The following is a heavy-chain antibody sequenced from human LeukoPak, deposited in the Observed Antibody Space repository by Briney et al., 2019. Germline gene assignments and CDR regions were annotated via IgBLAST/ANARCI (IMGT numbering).Heavy chain of an antibody. D-gene: IGHD2-2*02. J-gene: IGHJ4*02. CDR1: GDSVSSNSAA. CDR2: TYYRSKWYN. V-gene: IGHV6-1*01. CDR3: ARDLGYCSSTSCYTPYYFDY. Sequence: SQTLSLTCAISGDSVSSNSAAWNWIRQSPSRGLEWLGRTYYRSKWYNDYAVSVKSRITINPDTSKNQFSLQLNSVTPEDTAVYYCARDLGYCSSTSCYTPYYFDYWGQGTLVTVSS.